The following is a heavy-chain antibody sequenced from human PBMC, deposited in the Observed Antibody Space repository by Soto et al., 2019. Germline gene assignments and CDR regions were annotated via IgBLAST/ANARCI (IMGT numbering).Heavy chain of an antibody. V-gene: IGHV3-43*01. CDR1: GFTFDDYI. Sequence: GGSLRLSCVASGFTFDDYIMHWVRRAPGKGLEWLSHISGSGANTYYADSVKGRFTISRDNCKNSLYLQMNSLRAEDTAVYYCAKGVWYFDPWGRGTLVTVSS. J-gene: IGHJ2*01. CDR3: AKGVWYFDP. CDR2: ISGSGANT.